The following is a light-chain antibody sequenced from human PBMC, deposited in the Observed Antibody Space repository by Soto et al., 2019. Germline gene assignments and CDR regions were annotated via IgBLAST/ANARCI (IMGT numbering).Light chain of an antibody. J-gene: IGKJ2*01. CDR1: QSVSSSY. Sequence: EIVLTQSPGTLSLSPGERATLSCGASQSVSSSYLAWYQHKPGQAPRLLIYGASNRATGIPDRFSGSGSGTDFTLTISRLEPEDFAVYYCQQYGSSPPYTFGQGTKLEIK. V-gene: IGKV3-20*01. CDR3: QQYGSSPPYT. CDR2: GAS.